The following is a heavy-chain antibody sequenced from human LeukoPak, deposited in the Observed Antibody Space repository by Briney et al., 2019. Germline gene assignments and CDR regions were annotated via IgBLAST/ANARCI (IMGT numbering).Heavy chain of an antibody. CDR2: INPNSGGT. Sequence: GASVKVSCKASGYTFTGYYMHWVRQAPGQGLEWMGWINPNSGGTNYAQKFQGRVTMTRDTSISTAYMELSRLRSDDTAVYYCARDGMAGLAGGNFQHWGQGTLVTVSS. J-gene: IGHJ1*01. CDR1: GYTFTGYY. CDR3: ARDGMAGLAGGNFQH. V-gene: IGHV1-2*02. D-gene: IGHD6-19*01.